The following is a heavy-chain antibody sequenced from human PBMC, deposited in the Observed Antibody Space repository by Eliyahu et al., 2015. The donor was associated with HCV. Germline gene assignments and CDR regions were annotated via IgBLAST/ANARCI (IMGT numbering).Heavy chain of an antibody. CDR1: GFSFSSYA. V-gene: IGHV3-23*01. CDR2: ISGGGGDT. D-gene: IGHD3-10*01. Sequence: EVQLLESGGDLVQTGGSLRLSCAASGFSFSSYAMSWVRQAPGKGLEWVSAISGGGGDTYYADSVKGRFTLSRDNAKNTLYLEMNSLRAEDTAVYYCAKGGRGVNWFDPWGQGTLVTVSS. CDR3: AKGGRGVNWFDP. J-gene: IGHJ5*02.